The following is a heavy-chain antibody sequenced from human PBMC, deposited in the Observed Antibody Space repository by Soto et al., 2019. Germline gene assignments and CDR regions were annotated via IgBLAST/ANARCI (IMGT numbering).Heavy chain of an antibody. V-gene: IGHV1-69*13. Sequence: SVKVSCKASGGTFSSYAISWVRQAPGQGLEWMGGIIPIFGTANYAQKFQGRVTITADESTSTAYMELSGLRSEDTAVYYCARDRYSSSWTNGFDPWGQGTLVTVSS. CDR3: ARDRYSSSWTNGFDP. J-gene: IGHJ5*02. CDR1: GGTFSSYA. D-gene: IGHD6-13*01. CDR2: IIPIFGTA.